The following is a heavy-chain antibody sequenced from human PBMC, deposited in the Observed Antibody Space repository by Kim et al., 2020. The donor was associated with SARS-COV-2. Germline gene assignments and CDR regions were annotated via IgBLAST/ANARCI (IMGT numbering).Heavy chain of an antibody. Sequence: KPSLKSQVTISVDTAKNQFSLKLGSVTAADTAVYYCARENCTNGVCFTDYWSQGTLVTVSS. J-gene: IGHJ4*02. D-gene: IGHD2-8*01. V-gene: IGHV4-31*01. CDR3: ARENCTNGVCFTDY.